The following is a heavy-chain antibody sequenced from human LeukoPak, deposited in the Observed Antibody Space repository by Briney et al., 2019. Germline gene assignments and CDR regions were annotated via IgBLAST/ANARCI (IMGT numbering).Heavy chain of an antibody. Sequence: GESLRISCKASGYSFTSYWIGWVRQMPGKGLEWMGIIYPGDSDTRYSPSFQGQVTISADKSISTAYLQWSSLKASDTAMYYCARQHDFWSGYDWFDHWGHGNLVTVSS. D-gene: IGHD3-3*01. CDR2: IYPGDSDT. CDR3: ARQHDFWSGYDWFDH. CDR1: GYSFTSYW. V-gene: IGHV5-51*01. J-gene: IGHJ5*02.